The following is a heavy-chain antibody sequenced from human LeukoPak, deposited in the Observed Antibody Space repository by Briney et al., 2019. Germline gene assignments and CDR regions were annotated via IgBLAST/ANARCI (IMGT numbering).Heavy chain of an antibody. Sequence: SGGSLRLSCTASGFSFSSYWMHWVRQAPGKGLVWVSRINSAGISTNYADSVEGRFTISRDNAKNTLYLQMNSLRAEDTAIYYCGRDIATAVDYWGLGTLVTVSS. CDR3: GRDIATAVDY. V-gene: IGHV3-74*01. CDR2: INSAGIST. J-gene: IGHJ4*02. CDR1: GFSFSSYW. D-gene: IGHD6-13*01.